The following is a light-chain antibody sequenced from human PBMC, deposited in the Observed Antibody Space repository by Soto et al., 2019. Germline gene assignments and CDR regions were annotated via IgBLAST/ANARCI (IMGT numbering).Light chain of an antibody. CDR1: PSDVGGFDY. J-gene: IGLJ1*01. V-gene: IGLV2-14*01. CDR2: AVT. CDR3: SSDTASSDYV. Sequence: SALTQPASVSGSAGQSITISCIGTPSDVGGFDYVSWYQQYPGKARKLLIHAVTDRPPGVSGRVSGSKSGDTASLTISGLQPEDEADYSCSSDTASSDYVFGTGTKVTVL.